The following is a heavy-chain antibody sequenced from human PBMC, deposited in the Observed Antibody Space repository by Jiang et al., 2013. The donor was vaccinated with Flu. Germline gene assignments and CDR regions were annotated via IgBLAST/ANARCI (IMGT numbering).Heavy chain of an antibody. CDR1: GGSVSSGSYY. Sequence: LTCTVSGGSVSSGSYYWSWIRQPPGKGLEWIGYIYYSGSTNYNPSLKSRVTISVDTSKNQFSLKLSSVTAADTAVYYCARGRGYYDFWSGYYRGYYFDYWGQGTLVTVSS. J-gene: IGHJ4*02. V-gene: IGHV4-61*01. CDR3: ARGRGYYDFWSGYYRGYYFDY. CDR2: IYYSGST. D-gene: IGHD3-3*01.